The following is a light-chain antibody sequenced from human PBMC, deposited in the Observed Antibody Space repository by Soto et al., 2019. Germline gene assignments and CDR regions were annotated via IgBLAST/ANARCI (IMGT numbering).Light chain of an antibody. CDR1: SSDVGGYNY. V-gene: IGLV2-11*01. CDR2: DVS. J-gene: IGLJ2*01. Sequence: QSALTQPRSVSGSPGRSVTISCTGTSSDVGGYNYVSWYQQHPGKAPKLMIYDVSKRPSGVPDRFSGSKSGNTASLTISGLQAEDEADYYCCSYAGSYTLPVVFGGGTKLTVL. CDR3: CSYAGSYTLPVV.